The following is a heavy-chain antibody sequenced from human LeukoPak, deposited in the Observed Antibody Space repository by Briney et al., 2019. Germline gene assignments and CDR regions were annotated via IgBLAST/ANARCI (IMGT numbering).Heavy chain of an antibody. CDR3: AKGLLRDYGDFDYFDY. D-gene: IGHD4-17*01. J-gene: IGHJ4*02. Sequence: PGGSLRLSCAASGFTFSSYAMSWVRQAPGKGLEWVSAISGSGGSTYYADSVKGRFTISRDNSKNTLYLQMNSLRAEDTAVYYCAKGLLRDYGDFDYFDYWGQGTLVTVSS. CDR1: GFTFSSYA. V-gene: IGHV3-23*01. CDR2: ISGSGGST.